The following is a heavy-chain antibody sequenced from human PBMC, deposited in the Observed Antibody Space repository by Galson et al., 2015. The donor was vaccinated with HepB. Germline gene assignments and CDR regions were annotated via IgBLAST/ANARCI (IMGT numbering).Heavy chain of an antibody. CDR1: GGSFSGYY. CDR2: INHSGST. V-gene: IGHV4-34*01. J-gene: IGHJ6*03. Sequence: LSLTCAVYGGSFSGYYWSWIRQPPGKGLEWIGEINHSGSTNYNPSLKSRVTISVDTSKNQFSLKLSSVTAADSAVYQCAGHYYMDVWGKGTTVTVSS. CDR3: AGHYYMDV.